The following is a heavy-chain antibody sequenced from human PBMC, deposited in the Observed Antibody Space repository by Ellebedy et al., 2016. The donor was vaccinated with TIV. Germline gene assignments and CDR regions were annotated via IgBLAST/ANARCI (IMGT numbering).Heavy chain of an antibody. CDR3: ARGPGGYVDY. CDR1: GGPISSYY. Sequence: GSLRLXCTVSGGPISSYYWSWIRQPPGKGLEWIGYIYYSGSTNYNPSLKSRVTISVDTSKNQFSLKLSSVTAADTAVYYCARGPGGYVDYWGQGTLVTVSS. J-gene: IGHJ4*02. V-gene: IGHV4-59*01. CDR2: IYYSGST. D-gene: IGHD3-10*01.